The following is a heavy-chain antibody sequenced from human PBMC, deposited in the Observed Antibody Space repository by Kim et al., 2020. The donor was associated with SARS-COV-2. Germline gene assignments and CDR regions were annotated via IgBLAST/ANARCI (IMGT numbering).Heavy chain of an antibody. J-gene: IGHJ4*02. D-gene: IGHD1-26*01. V-gene: IGHV3-33*05. CDR2: ILYDGITK. Sequence: GGSLRLSCAASGFTFSNYAMHWVRQAPGRGLEWVAVILYDGITKRYADSVKGRFTISRNNSNNTLFLQMNSLRAEDTSVYYCAREGGIVEGTGLDYWGQGTLLTVSA. CDR1: GFTFSNYA. CDR3: AREGGIVEGTGLDY.